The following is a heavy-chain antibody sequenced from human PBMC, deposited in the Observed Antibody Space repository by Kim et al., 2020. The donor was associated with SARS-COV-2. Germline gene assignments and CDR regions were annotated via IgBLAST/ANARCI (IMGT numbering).Heavy chain of an antibody. D-gene: IGHD5-12*01. CDR1: GGTFSSYA. CDR3: ARECLKGEWLRCPPNRDPGGWVY. CDR2: IIPILGIA. V-gene: IGHV1-69*04. Sequence: SVKVSCKASGGTFSSYAISWVRQAPGQGLEWMGRIIPILGIANYAQKFQGRVTITADKSTSTAYMELSSLRSEDTAVYYCARECLKGEWLRCPPNRDPGGWVYWGQGTLVTVSS. J-gene: IGHJ4*02.